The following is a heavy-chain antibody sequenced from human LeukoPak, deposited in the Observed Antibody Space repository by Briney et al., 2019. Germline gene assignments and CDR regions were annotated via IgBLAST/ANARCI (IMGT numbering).Heavy chain of an antibody. J-gene: IGHJ4*02. Sequence: SETLSLTCTVSGGSISSSSYYWGWIRQPPGKGLEWIGSIYYSGSTYYNPSLKSRVTISVDTSKNQFSLKLSSVTAADTAVYYCARLTLYSGSYCADYWGQGTLVTVSS. CDR3: ARLTLYSGSYCADY. CDR1: GGSISSSSYY. V-gene: IGHV4-39*07. D-gene: IGHD1-26*01. CDR2: IYYSGST.